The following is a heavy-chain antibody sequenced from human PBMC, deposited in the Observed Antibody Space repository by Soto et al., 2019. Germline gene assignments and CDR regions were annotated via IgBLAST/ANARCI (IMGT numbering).Heavy chain of an antibody. V-gene: IGHV3-53*01. CDR3: ARESITIFVVVTYAVDV. CDR2: IYSGGST. Sequence: PGGSLRPSCPVSALTVSSNYMSWDRQAPGKGLEWVSVIYSGGSTHYADSVKGRFTISRDSSKNTLYLQMNSLRSEDTAIYYCARESITIFVVVTYAVDVWGQGXTATVPS. CDR1: ALTVSSNY. J-gene: IGHJ6*02. D-gene: IGHD3-3*01.